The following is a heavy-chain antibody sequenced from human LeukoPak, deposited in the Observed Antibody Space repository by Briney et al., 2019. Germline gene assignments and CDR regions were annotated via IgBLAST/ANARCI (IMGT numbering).Heavy chain of an antibody. CDR3: ASRSYSSGRWEDDAFDI. CDR1: GFTVSSNY. D-gene: IGHD6-19*01. Sequence: PGGSLRLSCAVSGFTVSSNYMSWVRQAPRQGLEWVSVIYSGGSTYYAASVKGRFTISRANSKNTLYLQMNSLRAEDTAVYYCASRSYSSGRWEDDAFDIWGQGTMVTVSS. J-gene: IGHJ3*02. CDR2: IYSGGST. V-gene: IGHV3-66*01.